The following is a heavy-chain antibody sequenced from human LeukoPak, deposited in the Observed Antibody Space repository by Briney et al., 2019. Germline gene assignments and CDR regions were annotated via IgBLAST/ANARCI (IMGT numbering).Heavy chain of an antibody. CDR3: ARVGGKYSSSGY. J-gene: IGHJ4*02. Sequence: GGSLRLSCAASGFTFSSYWMSWVRQAPGKGLEWVANIKQDGSEKCYVDSVKGRFTISRDNAQSSLYLQMNSLRAEDTAVYYCARVGGKYSSSGYWGQGTLVTVSP. CDR1: GFTFSSYW. CDR2: IKQDGSEK. V-gene: IGHV3-7*01. D-gene: IGHD6-6*01.